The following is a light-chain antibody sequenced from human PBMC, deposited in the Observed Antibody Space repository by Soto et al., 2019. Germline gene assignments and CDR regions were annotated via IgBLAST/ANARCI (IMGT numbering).Light chain of an antibody. J-gene: IGKJ1*01. Sequence: EIVLTQSPGTLSFSPGERATLSCRASQSVYSNFLAWYQQRPGQAPRLLIYGVSRRAAGIPDRFSGSGSGTDFTLTISRLEPEDFAVYFCHQYGSSPRTFGQGTKVEIK. CDR2: GVS. V-gene: IGKV3-20*01. CDR1: QSVYSNF. CDR3: HQYGSSPRT.